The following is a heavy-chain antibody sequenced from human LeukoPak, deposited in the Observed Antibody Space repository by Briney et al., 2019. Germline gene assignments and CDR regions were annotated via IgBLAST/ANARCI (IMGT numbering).Heavy chain of an antibody. CDR3: AHRGYFDFWSGRWFYFDY. V-gene: IGHV2-5*02. CDR1: GFSLSTSGVG. J-gene: IGHJ4*02. D-gene: IGHD3-3*01. Sequence: SGPTLVNPTQILTLTFTFSGFSLSTSGVGVGWIRQPPGKALEWPALIYWDDDKRYSPSLKSRLTITKDTSKNQVVLTMTNMDPVDTATYYCAHRGYFDFWSGRWFYFDYWGQGTLVTVSS. CDR2: IYWDDDK.